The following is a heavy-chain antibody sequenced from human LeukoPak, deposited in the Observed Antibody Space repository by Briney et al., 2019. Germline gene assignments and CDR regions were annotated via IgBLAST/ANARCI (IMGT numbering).Heavy chain of an antibody. CDR3: TTSITMVRGAYY. V-gene: IGHV3-21*01. Sequence: GGSLRLSCAASGFTFSSYNMNWVRQAPGKGLEWVSSITSSSSYIYYADSVKGRFTISRDNAKNSLYLQINSLRAEDTAVYYCTTSITMVRGAYYWGQGTLVTVSS. CDR2: ITSSSSYI. D-gene: IGHD3-10*01. CDR1: GFTFSSYN. J-gene: IGHJ4*02.